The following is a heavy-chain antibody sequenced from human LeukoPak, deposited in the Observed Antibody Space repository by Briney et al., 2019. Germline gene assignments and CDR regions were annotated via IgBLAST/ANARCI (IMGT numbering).Heavy chain of an antibody. Sequence: GASVKVSCKASGYTFTSYDINWVRQATGQGLEWMGWMNPNSGNTGYAQKFQGRVTMTRNTSISTAYMKLSSLRSEDTAVYYCATSYGPYDLYGMDVWGQGTTVTVSS. J-gene: IGHJ6*02. CDR3: ATSYGPYDLYGMDV. CDR2: MNPNSGNT. V-gene: IGHV1-8*01. CDR1: GYTFTSYD. D-gene: IGHD3-10*01.